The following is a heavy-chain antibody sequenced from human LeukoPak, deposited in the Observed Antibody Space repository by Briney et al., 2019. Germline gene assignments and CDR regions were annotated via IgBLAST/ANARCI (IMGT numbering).Heavy chain of an antibody. D-gene: IGHD4-23*01. CDR3: AKEGRWLDS. CDR2: ISWNSGSI. J-gene: IGHJ4*02. Sequence: QTGGSLRLSCAASGFTFDDYAMHWVRQAPGKGLEWVSGISWNSGSIGYADSVKGRFTISRDNSKNTLYLQINSLRAEDTAVYYCAKEGRWLDSWGQGTLVTVS. CDR1: GFTFDDYA. V-gene: IGHV3-9*01.